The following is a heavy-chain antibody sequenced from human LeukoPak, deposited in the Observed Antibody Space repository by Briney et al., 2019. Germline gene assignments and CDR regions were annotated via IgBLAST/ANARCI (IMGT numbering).Heavy chain of an antibody. CDR2: ISYDGSNK. V-gene: IGHV3-30*18. CDR3: AKNSGYDSGYFDY. D-gene: IGHD5-12*01. J-gene: IGHJ4*02. CDR1: GFTFSSYG. Sequence: PGRSLRLSCAASGFTFSSYGMHWVRQAPGKGLEWVAVISYDGSNKYYADSVKGLFTISRDNSKNTLYLQMNSLRAEDTAVYYCAKNSGYDSGYFDYWGQGTLVTVSS.